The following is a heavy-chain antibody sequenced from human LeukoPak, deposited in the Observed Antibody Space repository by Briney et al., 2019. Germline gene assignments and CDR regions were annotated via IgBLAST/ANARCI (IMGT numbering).Heavy chain of an antibody. V-gene: IGHV1-2*02. J-gene: IGHJ4*02. D-gene: IGHD7-27*01. CDR3: ARGPHWDPHFDY. CDR1: GYTFTGYY. CDR2: INPNSGDT. Sequence: ASVKVSCKASGYTFTGYYMHWVRQAPGQGLEWMGWINPNSGDTNYAQKFQGRVSMTRATSISTAYMELSGLRSDDTAVYYCARGPHWDPHFDYWGQGTLVTVSS.